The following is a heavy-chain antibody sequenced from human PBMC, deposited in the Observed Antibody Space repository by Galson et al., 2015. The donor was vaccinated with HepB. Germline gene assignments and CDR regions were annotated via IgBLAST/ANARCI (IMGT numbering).Heavy chain of an antibody. D-gene: IGHD6-13*01. CDR3: ARDRDSGIAFL. CDR2: ISPYNRDT. V-gene: IGHV1-18*01. Sequence: SVKVSCKASGYTFSTYSITWVRQAPGQGLEWMGWISPYNRDTKYARKFQGRVTMTTETFTSTAYMELSRLRSDDTAVYYCARDRDSGIAFLWGQGTLVTVSS. J-gene: IGHJ4*02. CDR1: GYTFSTYS.